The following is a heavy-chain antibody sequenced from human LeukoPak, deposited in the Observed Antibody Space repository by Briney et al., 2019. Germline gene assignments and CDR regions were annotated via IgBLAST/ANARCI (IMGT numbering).Heavy chain of an antibody. J-gene: IGHJ5*02. D-gene: IGHD3-16*02. V-gene: IGHV1-69*10. CDR2: IIPILGTA. CDR1: GATFSSYA. CDR3: ARGNLDLYDYVWGSYPDWFDP. Sequence: SVKVSCKASGATFSSYAISWVRQAPGQGLEWMGGIIPILGTANYAQKFQGRVTITADKSTSTAYMELSSLRSEDTAVYYCARGNLDLYDYVWGSYPDWFDPWGQGTLVTVSS.